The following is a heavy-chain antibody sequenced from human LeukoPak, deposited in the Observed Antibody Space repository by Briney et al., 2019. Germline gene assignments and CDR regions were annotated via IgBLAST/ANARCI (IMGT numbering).Heavy chain of an antibody. J-gene: IGHJ4*02. V-gene: IGHV1-24*01. CDR3: AIDVGELLTY. D-gene: IGHD1-26*01. CDR1: GYTLTELS. Sequence: ASVKVSCKVSGYTLTELSMHWVRQAPGKELEWMGGVGPEDGEIIYAQKFQGRVTMTEDTSTDTAYMELSSLRSEDTAVYYCAIDVGELLTYWGQGTLVTVSS. CDR2: VGPEDGEI.